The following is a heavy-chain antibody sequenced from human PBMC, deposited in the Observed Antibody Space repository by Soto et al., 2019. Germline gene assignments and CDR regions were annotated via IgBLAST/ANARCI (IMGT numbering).Heavy chain of an antibody. V-gene: IGHV3-49*04. CDR1: GFTFGDYA. J-gene: IGHJ3*01. Sequence: GGSLRLSCTASGFTFGDYAMSWVRQAPGKGLEWVGFIRSKAYGGTTEYAASVKGRFTISRDDYKSIAYLQMNSLKTEDKAVYYCTAEGYYYDSSLWGQGTMVTVSS. D-gene: IGHD3-22*01. CDR3: TAEGYYYDSSL. CDR2: IRSKAYGGTT.